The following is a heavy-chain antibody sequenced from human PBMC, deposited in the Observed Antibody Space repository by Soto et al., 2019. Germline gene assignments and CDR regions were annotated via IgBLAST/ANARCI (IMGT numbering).Heavy chain of an antibody. CDR3: ARDPYSSGWFDY. D-gene: IGHD6-19*01. CDR1: GFTFSSYS. J-gene: IGHJ4*02. CDR2: ISSSSYI. V-gene: IGHV3-21*01. Sequence: GGSLRLSCAASGFTFSSYSMNWVRQAPGKGLEWVSSISSSSYIYYADSVKGRFTISRDNAKNSLYLQMNSLRAEDTAVYYCARDPYSSGWFDYWGQGTLVTVSS.